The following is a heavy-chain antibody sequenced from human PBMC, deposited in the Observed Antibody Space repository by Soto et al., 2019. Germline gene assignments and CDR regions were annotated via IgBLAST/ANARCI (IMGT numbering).Heavy chain of an antibody. CDR2: INAGNGNT. Sequence: GASVKVSCKASGYSFTSYAMHWMRQAPGQRLEWMGWINAGNGNTKYSQKFQGRVTITRDTSASTAYMELSSLSSEDTAVYYCVRSVAVPAAPDYWGQGTLVTVSS. V-gene: IGHV1-3*01. J-gene: IGHJ4*02. CDR1: GYSFTSYA. CDR3: VRSVAVPAAPDY. D-gene: IGHD2-2*01.